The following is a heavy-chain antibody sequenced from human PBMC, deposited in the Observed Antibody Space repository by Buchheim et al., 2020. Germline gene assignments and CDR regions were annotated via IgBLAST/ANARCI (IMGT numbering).Heavy chain of an antibody. J-gene: IGHJ4*02. CDR2: ISTSGTST. CDR1: GFTFSNCA. V-gene: IGHV3-23*01. CDR3: AKCGSAGIAAGGTDY. Sequence: EVQLLESGGGLVQPGGSLRLSCAASGFTFSNCAMSWVRQAPGKGLEWVSAISTSGTSTYYADSVRGRFTISRDNSKNTLYLRMNSLGAEDTAIYYCAKCGSAGIAAGGTDYWGQGTL. D-gene: IGHD6-13*01.